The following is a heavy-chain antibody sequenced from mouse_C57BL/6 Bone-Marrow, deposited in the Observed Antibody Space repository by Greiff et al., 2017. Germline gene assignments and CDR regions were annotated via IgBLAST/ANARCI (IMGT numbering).Heavy chain of an antibody. CDR1: GYTFTSYW. CDR2: IYPSDSET. D-gene: IGHD4-1*01. J-gene: IGHJ4*01. Sequence: QVQLKQPGAELVRPGSSVKLSCKASGYTFTSYWMDWVKQRPGQGLAWIGKIYPSDSETHYNQKFKDKATLTVDKSSSTAYMQLSSLTSEDSAVYYCARREGLGENYAMDYWGQGTSVTVSS. V-gene: IGHV1-61*01. CDR3: ARREGLGENYAMDY.